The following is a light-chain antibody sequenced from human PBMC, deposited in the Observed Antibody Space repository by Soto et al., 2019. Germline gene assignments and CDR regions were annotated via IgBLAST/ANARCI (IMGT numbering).Light chain of an antibody. CDR1: QRIDTW. Sequence: IQMTQSPSILSASVGDRVTITCRASQRIDTWLAWYQQKPGTAPKLLIFGASTLQSGVPSRFSGSASGTDFTLTISSLQPEDFATYYCLQDYNYPRTFGQGTKVDIK. CDR2: GAS. CDR3: LQDYNYPRT. J-gene: IGKJ1*01. V-gene: IGKV1-6*01.